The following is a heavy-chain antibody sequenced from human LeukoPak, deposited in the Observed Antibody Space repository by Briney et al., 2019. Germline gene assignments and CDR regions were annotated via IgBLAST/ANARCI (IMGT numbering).Heavy chain of an antibody. CDR1: GDSVSSNSAA. CDR3: ARARGRPAGTGGFDL. CDR2: TYYRSKWYN. V-gene: IGHV6-1*01. J-gene: IGHJ3*01. D-gene: IGHD6-19*01. Sequence: SQTLSLTCAISGDSVSSNSAAWNWIRQSPSRGLEWLGRTYYRSKWYNDYAVSVKSRITISSVTSKNQFSLQLNSVTPEDTAVYYCARARGRPAGTGGFDLWGQGTMVTVSS.